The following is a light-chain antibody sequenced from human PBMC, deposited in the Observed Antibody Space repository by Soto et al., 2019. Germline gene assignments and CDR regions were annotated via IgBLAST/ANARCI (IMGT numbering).Light chain of an antibody. CDR2: AAS. Sequence: DIQMTQSPSSLSASVGDRVTITCRASQSISSYLNWYQQKPGKAPKLLIYAASSLQSGVPSRSSGSGSGTDFTLTISSLQPEDVATYYCPQSYSNTWTFGQGTKVEIK. CDR3: PQSYSNTWT. V-gene: IGKV1-39*01. J-gene: IGKJ1*01. CDR1: QSISSY.